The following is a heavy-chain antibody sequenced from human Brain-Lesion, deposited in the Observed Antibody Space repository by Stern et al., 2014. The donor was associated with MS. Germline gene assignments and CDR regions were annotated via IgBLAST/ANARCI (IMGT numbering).Heavy chain of an antibody. J-gene: IGHJ6*02. CDR1: GGSISSGGYY. CDR2: IFNSGRT. CDR3: ARGRVVPGFQYYATDV. Sequence: QVQLVESGPGLVKPSQTLSLSCTVSGGSISSGGYYWSWIRQPAGKGLEWIGRIFNSGRTSYNPSLQSRVTISIATSKNQFSLRLTPRTAADTAVYYCARGRVVPGFQYYATDVWGQGTTVIVSS. D-gene: IGHD2-2*01. V-gene: IGHV4-61*02.